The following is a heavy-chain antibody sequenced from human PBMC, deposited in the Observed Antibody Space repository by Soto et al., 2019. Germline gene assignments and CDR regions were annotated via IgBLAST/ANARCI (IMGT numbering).Heavy chain of an antibody. CDR2: IYWDDDK. CDR3: AHRVLRTVFGLVTTTAIYFDF. J-gene: IGHJ4*02. Sequence: KESVPTQVKPRQTLTLTCTFSGFSLTTSGVGVGWIRQSPGKAPEWLALIYWDDDKRYSPSLKSRLTITKDTSKNQVVLTMADLDPADTATYYCAHRVLRTVFGLVTTTAIYFDFWGQGTPVAVS. V-gene: IGHV2-5*02. D-gene: IGHD3-3*01. CDR1: GFSLTTSGVG.